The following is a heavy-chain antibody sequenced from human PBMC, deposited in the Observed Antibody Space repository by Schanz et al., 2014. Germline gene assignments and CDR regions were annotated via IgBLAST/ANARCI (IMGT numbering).Heavy chain of an antibody. J-gene: IGHJ6*02. CDR2: INVDNGHT. CDR1: GYTFISYG. CDR3: ARAAASTLFGIALPSDYGYYGMDV. V-gene: IGHV1-18*04. Sequence: QEEMVQSGAEVKRPGASVKVSCKASGYTFISYGVSWVRQGPEERLEWLGWINVDNGHTDYAQKFQGRVTMTTDTATNTAYMELRSLRLDDTAVYYCARAAASTLFGIALPSDYGYYGMDVWGQGTTVTVAS. D-gene: IGHD3-10*01.